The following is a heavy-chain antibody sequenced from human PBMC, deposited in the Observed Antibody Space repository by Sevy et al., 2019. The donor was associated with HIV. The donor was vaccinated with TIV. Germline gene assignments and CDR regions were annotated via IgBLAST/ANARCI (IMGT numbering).Heavy chain of an antibody. Sequence: GGSLRLSCAASGFTFSNYSMNWVRQAPGGGLGWVSYLSSCSTTIYYADSGKGRFTISRENAKNSRYLQMNSLSDDDTAVYYGARSGGLRYWGQGTLVTVSS. V-gene: IGHV3-48*02. CDR3: ARSGGLRY. CDR2: LSSCSTTI. J-gene: IGHJ4*02. CDR1: GFTFSNYS. D-gene: IGHD3-16*02.